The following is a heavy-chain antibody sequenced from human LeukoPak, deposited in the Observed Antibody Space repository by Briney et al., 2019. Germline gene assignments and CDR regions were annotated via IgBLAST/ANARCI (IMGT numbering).Heavy chain of an antibody. CDR1: GFTFSSYG. CDR2: ISYDGSNK. CDR3: ARRAGKGAAFDI. D-gene: IGHD3-16*01. V-gene: IGHV3-30*03. J-gene: IGHJ3*02. Sequence: GGSLRLSCAASGFTFSSYGMHWVRQAPGKGLEWVAVISYDGSNKYYADSVKGRFTISRDNSKNTLYLQMNSLRAEDTAVYYCARRAGKGAAFDIWGQGTMVTVSS.